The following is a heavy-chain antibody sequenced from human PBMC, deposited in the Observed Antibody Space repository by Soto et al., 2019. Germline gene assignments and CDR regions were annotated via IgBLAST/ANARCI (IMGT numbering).Heavy chain of an antibody. CDR1: GYTFTSYG. D-gene: IGHD6-13*01. V-gene: IGHV1-3*01. CDR2: INAANGDT. J-gene: IGHJ5*02. CDR3: VRRHVSATGIDWFDP. Sequence: ASVKVSCKASGYTFTSYGIHWVRQAPGQRLEWMGWINAANGDTKYSPKFQGRVTITRDTSASTAYMELSSLRPEDTAVYYCVRRHVSATGIDWFDPWGLGTLVTVSS.